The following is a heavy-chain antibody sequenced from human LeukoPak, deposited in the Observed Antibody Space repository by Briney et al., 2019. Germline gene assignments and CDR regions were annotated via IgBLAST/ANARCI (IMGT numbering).Heavy chain of an antibody. Sequence: GGSLRLSCAASGFTFSSYAMSWVRQAPGKGLEWVSAISSGSTYIYYADSVKGRFTISRDNAKNSLYLQMNGLRAEGTAVYYCARGIAIGAAGTEDYWGEGTLVTVSS. CDR2: ISSGSTYI. V-gene: IGHV3-21*01. D-gene: IGHD6-13*01. CDR1: GFTFSSYA. J-gene: IGHJ4*02. CDR3: ARGIAIGAAGTEDY.